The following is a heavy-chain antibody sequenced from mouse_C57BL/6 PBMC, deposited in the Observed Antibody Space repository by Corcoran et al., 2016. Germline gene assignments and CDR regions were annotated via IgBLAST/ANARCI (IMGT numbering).Heavy chain of an antibody. CDR1: GYTFTDYY. Sequence: EVQLQQSGPELVKPGASVKISCKASGYTFTDYYMNWVKQSHGKSLEWIGDINPNNGGTSYNQKFKGKATLTVDKSSSTAYMELRSLTSEDSAVYYCARSGGYSKEPWYFDVWGTGTTVTVSS. CDR2: INPNNGGT. D-gene: IGHD2-5*01. V-gene: IGHV1-26*01. CDR3: ARSGGYSKEPWYFDV. J-gene: IGHJ1*03.